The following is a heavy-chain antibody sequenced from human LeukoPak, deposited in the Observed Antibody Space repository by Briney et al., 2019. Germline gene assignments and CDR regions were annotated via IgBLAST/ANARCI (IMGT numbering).Heavy chain of an antibody. J-gene: IGHJ4*02. V-gene: IGHV4-31*11. CDR3: ARVYSGHFDY. Sequence: PSEALSLTCAVSGGSIRSGGYYWSWIRQTPGKGLEWIGYIYYSGSTYYNPSLKSRVTISVDTSKNQFSLKLSSVTAADTAVYYCARVYSGHFDYWGQGTLVTVSA. CDR1: GGSIRSGGYY. D-gene: IGHD5-12*01. CDR2: IYYSGST.